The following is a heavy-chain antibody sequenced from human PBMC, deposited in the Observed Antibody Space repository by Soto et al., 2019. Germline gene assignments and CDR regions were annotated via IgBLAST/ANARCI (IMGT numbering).Heavy chain of an antibody. D-gene: IGHD2-15*01. J-gene: IGHJ5*02. CDR1: GGTFSSYA. CDR3: ARDLCSGGSCYSLNWFDP. V-gene: IGHV1-69*06. Sequence: SVKVSCKASGGTFSSYAISWVRQAPGQGLEWMGGIIPIFGTANYAQKFQGRVTITADKSTSTAYMELSSLRSEDTAVYYCARDLCSGGSCYSLNWFDPWGQGTLVTVSS. CDR2: IIPIFGTA.